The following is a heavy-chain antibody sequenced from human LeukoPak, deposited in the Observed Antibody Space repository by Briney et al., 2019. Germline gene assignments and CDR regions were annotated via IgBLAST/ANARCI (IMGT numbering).Heavy chain of an antibody. CDR2: ISYGGAT. Sequence: PSETLSLTCTVSGDSIRTNNYYWGWVRQPPGEGLEWIGSISYGGATYYNPSLKSRVTISLDTSKRQFSLKLTSVTAADTAVYYCARGDRQWLVRRCYFDYWGQGTLVTVSS. V-gene: IGHV4-39*07. CDR3: ARGDRQWLVRRCYFDY. CDR1: GDSIRTNNYY. D-gene: IGHD6-19*01. J-gene: IGHJ4*02.